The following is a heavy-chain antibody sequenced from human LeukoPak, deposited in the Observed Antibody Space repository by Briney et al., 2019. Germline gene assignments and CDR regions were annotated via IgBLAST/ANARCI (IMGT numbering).Heavy chain of an antibody. J-gene: IGHJ5*02. CDR3: AREQGQYYGTGTYYH. CDR2: ISGSGGST. CDR1: GFTLSSYA. Sequence: GGSLRLSCAASGFTLSSYAMSWVRQAPGKGLEWDSAISGSGGSTYYADSVKDRFTTSRDNYKNTLYLQMNSLRAEDTAVYYFAREQGQYYGTGTYYHWGQGTLVTVSS. D-gene: IGHD3-10*01. V-gene: IGHV3-23*01.